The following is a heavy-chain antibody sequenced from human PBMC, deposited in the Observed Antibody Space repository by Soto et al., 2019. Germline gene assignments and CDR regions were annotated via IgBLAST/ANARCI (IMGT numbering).Heavy chain of an antibody. V-gene: IGHV3-7*03. Sequence: PGGSLRLSCAASGFSFSLFWMSWVRQTPGKGLEWVANINEDGSEKFFADSVKGRFTISRDNAKNSLSLQMNSLTADDTAVYYCARMGWPQSSYYFDYWGQGTLVTVSS. D-gene: IGHD3-16*01. CDR2: INEDGSEK. CDR3: ARMGWPQSSYYFDY. J-gene: IGHJ4*02. CDR1: GFSFSLFW.